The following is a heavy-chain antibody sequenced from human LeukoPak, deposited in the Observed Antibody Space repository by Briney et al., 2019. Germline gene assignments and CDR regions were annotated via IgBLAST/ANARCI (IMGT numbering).Heavy chain of an antibody. Sequence: GGSLRLSCAASGFTFSSYSMNWVRQAPGKGLEWVSSISSSSSYIYYADSVKGRFTISRDNAKNSLYLQMNSLRSEDTAVYYCARGFFPGRIAAARYYMDVWGKGTTVTVSS. V-gene: IGHV3-21*04. CDR2: ISSSSSYI. J-gene: IGHJ6*03. CDR1: GFTFSSYS. CDR3: ARGFFPGRIAAARYYMDV. D-gene: IGHD6-13*01.